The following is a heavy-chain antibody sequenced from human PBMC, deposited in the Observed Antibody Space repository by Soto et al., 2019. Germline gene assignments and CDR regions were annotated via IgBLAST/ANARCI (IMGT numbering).Heavy chain of an antibody. V-gene: IGHV4-31*03. CDR3: ARDIAHYYGSGSPVEI. Sequence: QVQLQESGPGLVKPSQTLSLTCTVSGGSISSGGYYWSWIRQHPGKGLEWIGYIYYSGSTYYNPSLKSRVTISVDTSKNQFSLKLSSVTAADTAVYYCARDIAHYYGSGSPVEIWGQGTLVTVSS. CDR1: GGSISSGGYY. CDR2: IYYSGST. J-gene: IGHJ4*02. D-gene: IGHD3-10*01.